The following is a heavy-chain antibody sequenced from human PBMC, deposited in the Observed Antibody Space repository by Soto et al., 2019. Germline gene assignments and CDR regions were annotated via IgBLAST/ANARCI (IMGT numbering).Heavy chain of an antibody. J-gene: IGHJ6*03. D-gene: IGHD3-10*01. CDR3: ARMVRGSNIDYYHYMDV. CDR1: GYTFTSHG. Sequence: ASVKVSCKASGYTFTSHGISWVLQAPGQGLEWMGWISAYNGDTNYAQKLQGRVTVTTDRSTSTAYMELRSLRSEDTAVYYCARMVRGSNIDYYHYMDVWGKGTTVTVSS. CDR2: ISAYNGDT. V-gene: IGHV1-18*01.